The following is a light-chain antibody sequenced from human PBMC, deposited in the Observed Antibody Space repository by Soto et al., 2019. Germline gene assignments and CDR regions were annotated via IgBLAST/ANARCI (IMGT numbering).Light chain of an antibody. CDR3: QQSYSTMWT. Sequence: DIQISQSTSSLSASVGDRVTITCRASQSITSYLNWYQQKPGKAPKLLIYAASSLQSGVPSRFSGSGSGTDFTLTISSLQPEDFATYYCQQSYSTMWTFGQGTKVDIK. V-gene: IGKV1-39*01. CDR1: QSITSY. CDR2: AAS. J-gene: IGKJ1*01.